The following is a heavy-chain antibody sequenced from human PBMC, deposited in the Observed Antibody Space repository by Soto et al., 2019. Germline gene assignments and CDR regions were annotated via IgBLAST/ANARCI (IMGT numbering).Heavy chain of an antibody. V-gene: IGHV4-39*01. Sequence: SETLSLTCTVSGGSISSSSYYWGWIRQPPGKGLEWIGSIYYSGSTYYNPSLKSRVTISVDTSKNQFSLKLSSVTAADTAVYYCARRMTPLNYFDYCGQGTLVTVSS. J-gene: IGHJ4*02. CDR2: IYYSGST. CDR1: GGSISSSSYY. CDR3: ARRMTPLNYFDY.